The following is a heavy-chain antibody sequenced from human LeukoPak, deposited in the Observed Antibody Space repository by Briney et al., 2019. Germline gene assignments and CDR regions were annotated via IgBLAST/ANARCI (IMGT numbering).Heavy chain of an antibody. J-gene: IGHJ4*02. V-gene: IGHV3-30-3*01. CDR2: ISYDGSNK. D-gene: IGHD2-21*02. CDR3: ASMGVTKTLARIDY. CDR1: GFTFSSYA. Sequence: PGGSLRLSCAASGFTFSSYAMHWVRQAPGKGLEWVAVISYDGSNKYYADSVKGRFTISRDNSKNTLYLQMNSLRAEDTAVYYCASMGVTKTLARIDYWSQGTLVTVSS.